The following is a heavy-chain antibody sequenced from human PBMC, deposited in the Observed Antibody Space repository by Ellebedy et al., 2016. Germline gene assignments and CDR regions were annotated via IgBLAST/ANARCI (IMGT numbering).Heavy chain of an antibody. CDR2: ISWFGDVT. CDR1: GFNFDDFT. Sequence: GGSLRLXCEASGFNFDDFTMHWVRQAPGKGLEWVSVISWFGDVTYNGDSVEGRFTMSRDNTKNSLYLQMNSLRTEDTALYFCVKDTGIAVAGGGLEIWGQGTMVTVSS. J-gene: IGHJ3*02. CDR3: VKDTGIAVAGGGLEI. V-gene: IGHV3-43*01. D-gene: IGHD6-19*01.